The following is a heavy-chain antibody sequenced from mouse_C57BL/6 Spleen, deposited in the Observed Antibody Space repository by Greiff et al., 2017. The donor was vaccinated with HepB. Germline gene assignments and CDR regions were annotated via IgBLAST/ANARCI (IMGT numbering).Heavy chain of an antibody. J-gene: IGHJ3*01. CDR2: ISYDGSN. CDR3: ARDAYYSNAWFAY. CDR1: GYSITSGYY. Sequence: EVQLQQSGPGLVKPSQSLSLTCSVTGYSITSGYYWNWIRQFPGNKLEWMGYISYDGSNNYNPSLKNRISITRDTSKNQFFLKLNSVTTEDTATYYCARDAYYSNAWFAYWGQVTLVTVSA. D-gene: IGHD2-5*01. V-gene: IGHV3-6*01.